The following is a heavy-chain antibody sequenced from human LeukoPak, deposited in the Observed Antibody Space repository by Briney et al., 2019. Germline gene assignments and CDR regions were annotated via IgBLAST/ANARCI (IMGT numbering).Heavy chain of an antibody. CDR1: GGSISSGGYS. Sequence: KPSQTLSLTCAVSGGSISSGGYSWSWIRQPPGKGLEWIGYIYHSGSTYYNPSLKSRVTISVDRSKNQFSLKLSSVTAADTAVYYCARGGARGYYGSGSLGSYYYYGMDVWGRGTTVTVSS. CDR2: IYHSGST. D-gene: IGHD3-10*01. V-gene: IGHV4-30-2*01. CDR3: ARGGARGYYGSGSLGSYYYYGMDV. J-gene: IGHJ6*02.